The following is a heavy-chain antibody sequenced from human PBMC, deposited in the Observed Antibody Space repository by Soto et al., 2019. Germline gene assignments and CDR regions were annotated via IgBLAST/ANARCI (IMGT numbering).Heavy chain of an antibody. CDR2: IYYSRST. V-gene: IGHV4-59*02. J-gene: IGHJ6*04. D-gene: IGHD3-16*01. Sequence: SETLSLTCTVSGGSVSSNYWSRIRQPPGTGLEWIGYIYYSRSTNYNPSLKSRVTISVDTSKNQFSLKLSSVTAADTAVYYCAKGGDFMDVWGKGTTVTVSS. CDR1: GGSVSSNY. CDR3: AKGGDFMDV.